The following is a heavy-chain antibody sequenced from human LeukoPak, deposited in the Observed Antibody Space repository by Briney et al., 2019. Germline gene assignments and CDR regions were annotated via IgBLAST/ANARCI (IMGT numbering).Heavy chain of an antibody. CDR3: ARAQGITILPVYGMDV. Sequence: ASVKVSCKASGYTFTGYYIHWVRQAPGQGLEWMGWINPSGGGTNSARKFQGRVTMTRDTSISTAYMEVNRLRSDDTAVYYCARAQGITILPVYGMDVWGQGTTVTVSS. J-gene: IGHJ6*02. D-gene: IGHD3-9*01. V-gene: IGHV1-2*02. CDR2: INPSGGGT. CDR1: GYTFTGYY.